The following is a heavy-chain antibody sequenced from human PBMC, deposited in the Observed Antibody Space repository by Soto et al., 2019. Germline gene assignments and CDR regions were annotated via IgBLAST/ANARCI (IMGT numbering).Heavy chain of an antibody. CDR3: ARSLGDFFDY. Sequence: SETLSLTCTVSGGSISSYYWSWIRQPPGKGLEWIGYIYYSGSTNYNPSLKSRVTISVDTSKNQFSLKLSSVTAADTAVYYCARSLGDFFDYWGQGTLVTVSS. V-gene: IGHV4-59*01. CDR1: GGSISSYY. D-gene: IGHD2-21*02. J-gene: IGHJ4*02. CDR2: IYYSGST.